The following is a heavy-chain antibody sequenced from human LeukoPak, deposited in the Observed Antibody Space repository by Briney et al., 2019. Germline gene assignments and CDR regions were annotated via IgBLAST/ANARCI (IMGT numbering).Heavy chain of an antibody. Sequence: GASVKVSCKASGYTFTGYYMHWVRQAPGQGLEWMGWINPNSGGTNYAQKFQGRVTMTRDTSISTAYMELSRLRSDDTAVYYCARGLGMYCSSTSCYAFDYWGQGTLVTVSS. D-gene: IGHD2-2*01. V-gene: IGHV1-2*02. CDR1: GYTFTGYY. CDR2: INPNSGGT. J-gene: IGHJ4*02. CDR3: ARGLGMYCSSTSCYAFDY.